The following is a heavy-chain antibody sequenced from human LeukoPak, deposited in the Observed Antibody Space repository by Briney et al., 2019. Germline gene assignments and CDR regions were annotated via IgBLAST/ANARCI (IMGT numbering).Heavy chain of an antibody. Sequence: SENLSLTCAVYGGSFSGYYWSWIRQPPGKGLEWIGEMNHSGSTNYNPSLKSRVTISVDTSKNQFSLKLSSVTAADTAVYYCARDPDSGSYSSNWYDPWGQGTLVTVSS. J-gene: IGHJ5*02. CDR1: GGSFSGYY. D-gene: IGHD1-26*01. CDR3: ARDPDSGSYSSNWYDP. CDR2: MNHSGST. V-gene: IGHV4-34*01.